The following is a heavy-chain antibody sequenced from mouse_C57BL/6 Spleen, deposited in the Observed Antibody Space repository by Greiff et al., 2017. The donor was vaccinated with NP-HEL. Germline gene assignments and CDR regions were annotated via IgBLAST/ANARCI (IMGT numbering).Heavy chain of an antibody. Sequence: VQLQQSGPELVKPGASVKIPCKASGYTFTDYNMDWVKQSHGKSLEWIGDINPNNGGTIYNQKFKGKATLTVDKSSSTAYMELRSLTSEDTAVYYWARYDYGVKYFDYWGQGTTLTVSA. CDR2: INPNNGGT. D-gene: IGHD2-4*01. J-gene: IGHJ2*01. V-gene: IGHV1-18*01. CDR3: ARYDYGVKYFDY. CDR1: GYTFTDYN.